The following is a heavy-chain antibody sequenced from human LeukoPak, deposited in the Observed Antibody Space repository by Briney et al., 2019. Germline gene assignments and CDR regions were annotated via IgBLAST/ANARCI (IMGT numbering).Heavy chain of an antibody. Sequence: GGSLRLSCAASGFTFSSYAMHWVRQAPGKGLEWVAVISYDGSNKYYADSVKGRFTISRDNSKNTLYLQMNSLRAEDTAVYYCAREDVYCGGDCYSSRYYYYGMDVWGQGTTVTVSS. CDR3: AREDVYCGGDCYSSRYYYYGMDV. CDR1: GFTFSSYA. J-gene: IGHJ6*02. CDR2: ISYDGSNK. V-gene: IGHV3-30-3*01. D-gene: IGHD2-21*02.